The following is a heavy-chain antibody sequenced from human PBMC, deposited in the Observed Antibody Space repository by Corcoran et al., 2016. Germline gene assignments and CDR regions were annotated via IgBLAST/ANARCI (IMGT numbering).Heavy chain of an antibody. CDR1: GFSLSSSAMC. CDR3: ARTPRYGGKYDYGLDA. V-gene: IGHV2-70*01. D-gene: IGHD1-26*01. CDR2: IDWHDDK. J-gene: IGHJ6*02. Sequence: QVTLRESGPALVKPTQTLTLTCTFSGFSLSSSAMCVSWIRQPPGEALEWLALIDWHDDKYYSTSLRTRLTISKDTSKNQVVLTMTNMDPVDTATYYCARTPRYGGKYDYGLDAWGQGTTVTVSS.